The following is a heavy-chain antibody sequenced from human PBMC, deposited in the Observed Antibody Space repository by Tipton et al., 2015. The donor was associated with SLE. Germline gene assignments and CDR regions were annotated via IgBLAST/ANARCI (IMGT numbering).Heavy chain of an antibody. J-gene: IGHJ5*02. CDR3: SRGAALWSDP. CDR1: GDSISSSTYS. D-gene: IGHD6-6*01. CDR2: VSYDGNT. V-gene: IGHV4-39*07. Sequence: TLSLTCFVAGDSISSSTYSWAWIRQPPGKGLEWIGSVSYDGNTHRNPSLMSRVTLSADTSTNQVSLRLTSVTAADTAVYYCSRGAALWSDPWGQGTLVTVSS.